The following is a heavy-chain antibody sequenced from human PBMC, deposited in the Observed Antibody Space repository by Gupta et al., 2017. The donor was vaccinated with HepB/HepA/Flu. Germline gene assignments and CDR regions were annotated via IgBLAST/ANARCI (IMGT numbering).Heavy chain of an antibody. D-gene: IGHD2-2*01. CDR3: ARDLSSGSTATNYYYYGMDV. Sequence: EVQLVESGGGLVKPGGSLRLSCAASGFPFSSYSMNWVRQAPGKGLEWVSSISSSSSYIYYADSVKGRFTISRDNAKNSLYLKMNSLRAEDTAVYYCARDLSSGSTATNYYYYGMDVWGQGTTVTVSS. V-gene: IGHV3-21*01. J-gene: IGHJ6*02. CDR1: GFPFSSYS. CDR2: ISSSSSYI.